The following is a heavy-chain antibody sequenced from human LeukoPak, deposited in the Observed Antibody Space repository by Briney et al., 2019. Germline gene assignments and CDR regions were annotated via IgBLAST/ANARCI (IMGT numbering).Heavy chain of an antibody. Sequence: GGSLRLSCAASGFTFSSYEMNWVRQAPGQGLEWVSYISSSGSTIYYADSVKGRFTISRDNAKNSLYLQMNSLRAEDTAVYYCARDCESSSTSCFGWFDPWGQGTLVTVSS. D-gene: IGHD2-2*01. CDR3: ARDCESSSTSCFGWFDP. CDR2: ISSSGSTI. V-gene: IGHV3-48*03. CDR1: GFTFSSYE. J-gene: IGHJ5*02.